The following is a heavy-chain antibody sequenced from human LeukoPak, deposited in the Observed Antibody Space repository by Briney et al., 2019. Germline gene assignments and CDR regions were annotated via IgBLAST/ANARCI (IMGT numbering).Heavy chain of an antibody. D-gene: IGHD3-9*01. CDR3: AREAPANGERYFVS. CDR2: IIPIFGTA. J-gene: IGHJ4*02. Sequence: SVKVSCKASGGTFSSYAISWVRQAPGQGLEWMGGIIPIFGTANYAQKSQGRVTITADESTSTAYMELSSLRSEDTALYYCAREAPANGERYFVSWGQGTLVTVSS. CDR1: GGTFSSYA. V-gene: IGHV1-69*01.